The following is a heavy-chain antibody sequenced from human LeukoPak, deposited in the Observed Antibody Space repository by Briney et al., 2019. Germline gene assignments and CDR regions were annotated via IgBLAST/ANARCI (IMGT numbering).Heavy chain of an antibody. Sequence: SSETLSLTCTVSGDSIINTNYYWGWIRQPPGEGLEWFGSISYSGNTYYNPSLKTRITISVDTSKNQFSLKLRSVTAADTAIYYCARLPEFHTGHSYYYMDVWSKGTTVTISS. V-gene: IGHV4-39*01. CDR1: GDSIINTNYY. CDR2: ISYSGNT. J-gene: IGHJ6*03. CDR3: ARLPEFHTGHSYYYMDV. D-gene: IGHD1-14*01.